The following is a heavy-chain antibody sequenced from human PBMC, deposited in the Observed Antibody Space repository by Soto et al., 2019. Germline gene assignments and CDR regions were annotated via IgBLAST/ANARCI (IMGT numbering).Heavy chain of an antibody. Sequence: QLLESGPGLVKRSETLSLTCTVSGGSISSSRYFWAWIRQPPGKGLEWIGSIDYSGTTYYNSSLKSRVTISVDTSKNQFSLKLSSVTAADTAVYYCARHGSNTGSYSEYFQYWGQGTLVTVSS. J-gene: IGHJ1*01. CDR3: ARHGSNTGSYSEYFQY. V-gene: IGHV4-39*01. D-gene: IGHD1-26*01. CDR1: GGSISSSRYF. CDR2: IDYSGTT.